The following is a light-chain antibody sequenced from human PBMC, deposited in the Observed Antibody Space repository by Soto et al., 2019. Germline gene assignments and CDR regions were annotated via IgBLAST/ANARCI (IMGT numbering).Light chain of an antibody. Sequence: IVMTQSPATLSVSPGERATLSCRASQSISSNLAWYQQKPGQAPRLLIYGPSTRATGIPARFSGSGSGTEFTLTISSLQSEDFAVYYCQQYNNWPRTFGQGTKVDIK. CDR1: QSISSN. V-gene: IGKV3-15*01. J-gene: IGKJ1*01. CDR2: GPS. CDR3: QQYNNWPRT.